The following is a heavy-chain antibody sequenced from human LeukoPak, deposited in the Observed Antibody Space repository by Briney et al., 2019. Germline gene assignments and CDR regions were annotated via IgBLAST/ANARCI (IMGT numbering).Heavy chain of an antibody. CDR2: IYYSGST. CDR1: GGSISSGGYY. CDR3: ASTGVGGSQLDGGRFDY. Sequence: PSQTLSLTCTVSGGSISSGGYYWSWIRQHPGKGLEWIGYIYYSGSTYYNPSLKSRVTISVDTSKNQFSLKLSSVTAADTAVYYCASTGVGGSQLDGGRFDYWGQGTLVTVSS. V-gene: IGHV4-31*03. D-gene: IGHD1-26*01. J-gene: IGHJ4*02.